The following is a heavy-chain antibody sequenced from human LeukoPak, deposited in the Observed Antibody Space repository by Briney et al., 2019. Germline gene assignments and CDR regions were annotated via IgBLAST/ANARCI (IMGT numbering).Heavy chain of an antibody. J-gene: IGHJ5*02. Sequence: SVKVSCKASGGTFSSYAISWVRQAPGQGLEWMGRIIPILGIANYAQKFQGRVTITAGKSTSTAYMELSSLRSEDTAVYYCVMYYDSSYIDPWGQGTLVTVSS. CDR3: VMYYDSSYIDP. CDR2: IIPILGIA. D-gene: IGHD3-22*01. CDR1: GGTFSSYA. V-gene: IGHV1-69*04.